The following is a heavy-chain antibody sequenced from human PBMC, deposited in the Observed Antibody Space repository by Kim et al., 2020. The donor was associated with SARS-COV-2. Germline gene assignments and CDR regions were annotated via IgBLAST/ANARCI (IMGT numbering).Heavy chain of an antibody. CDR1: GFTFSSYS. J-gene: IGHJ4*02. CDR3: AKDRVVDGLFEFDY. Sequence: GSLRLSCAASGFTFSSYSMNWVRQAPGKGPEWVSIIYGGRGNKIKYADSVQGRFTISRENSKNTLYLQMSSLRAEDTAVYYCAKDRVVDGLFEFDYWGQGVQVTVSS. V-gene: IGHV3-23*03. D-gene: IGHD3-10*02. CDR2: IYGGRGNK.